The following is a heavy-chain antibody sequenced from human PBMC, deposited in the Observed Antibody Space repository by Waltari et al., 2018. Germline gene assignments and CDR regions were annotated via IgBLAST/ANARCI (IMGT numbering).Heavy chain of an antibody. CDR1: GFTVSHNY. CDR2: IYSGGST. D-gene: IGHD6-13*01. J-gene: IGHJ4*02. V-gene: IGHV3-53*01. Sequence: EVQLVESGGGLMQPGVSLSLSCAASGFTVSHNYMRCLRQAPGKGLEWVSVIYSGGSTYYADSVKGRFTISRDNSKNTLYLQMNSLRAEDTAVYYCARLVFTTAPGRDYWGQGTLVTVSS. CDR3: ARLVFTTAPGRDY.